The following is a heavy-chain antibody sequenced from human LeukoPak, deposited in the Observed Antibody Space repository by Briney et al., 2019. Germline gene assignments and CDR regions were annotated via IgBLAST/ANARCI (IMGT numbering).Heavy chain of an antibody. CDR2: ISYDGSNK. Sequence: PGGSLRLSCAASGFTFSSYAMHWVRQAPGKGLEWVAVISYDGSNKYYADSVKGRFTISRDNSKNTLYLQMNSLRAEDTAVYYCARERDCGGDCYHFDYWGQGTLVTVSS. V-gene: IGHV3-30-3*01. J-gene: IGHJ4*02. CDR3: ARERDCGGDCYHFDY. CDR1: GFTFSSYA. D-gene: IGHD2-21*02.